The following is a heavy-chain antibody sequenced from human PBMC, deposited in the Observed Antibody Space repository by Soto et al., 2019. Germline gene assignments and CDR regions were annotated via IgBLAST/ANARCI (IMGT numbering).Heavy chain of an antibody. CDR2: INHSGSA. J-gene: IGHJ6*02. V-gene: IGHV4-34*01. CDR1: GESFSRFY. Sequence: SETLSLTCAVYGESFSRFYWSWIRQPPGKGLEWIGEINHSGSANYNPSFKSRVTISVDTSKNQFSLKLSSVTAADTAVYYCARGGTARGRVRDYDFYYGLDAWGQGTTVTV. CDR3: ARGGTARGRVRDYDFYYGLDA. D-gene: IGHD5-18*01.